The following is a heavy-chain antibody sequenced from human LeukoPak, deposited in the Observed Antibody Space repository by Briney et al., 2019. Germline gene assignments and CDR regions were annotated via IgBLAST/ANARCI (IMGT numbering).Heavy chain of an antibody. J-gene: IGHJ4*02. CDR1: GFTFSSYA. CDR2: ISGSGGST. CDR3: AKQSGTMIVVVHPYFDY. V-gene: IGHV3-23*01. Sequence: GGSLRLSCAASGFTFSSYAMSWVRQAPGKGLEWVSAISGSGGSTYYADSVKGRFTISRDNSKNTLYLQMNSPRAEDRLVYYCAKQSGTMIVVVHPYFDYWGQGTLVTVSS. D-gene: IGHD3-22*01.